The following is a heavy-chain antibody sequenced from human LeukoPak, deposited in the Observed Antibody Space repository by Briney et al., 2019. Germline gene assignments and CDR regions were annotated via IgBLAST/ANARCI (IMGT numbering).Heavy chain of an antibody. J-gene: IGHJ4*02. D-gene: IGHD3-10*01. CDR3: AKDVEYYYGSGSYYRDS. V-gene: IGHV3-23*01. Sequence: GGSLRLSCAASGFTFSSYAMSWVRQAPGKGLEWASASSGSGGSTYYADPVKGRFTISRDNSKNTLYLQMNSLRAEDTAVYYCAKDVEYYYGSGSYYRDSWGQGTLVTVSS. CDR1: GFTFSSYA. CDR2: SSGSGGST.